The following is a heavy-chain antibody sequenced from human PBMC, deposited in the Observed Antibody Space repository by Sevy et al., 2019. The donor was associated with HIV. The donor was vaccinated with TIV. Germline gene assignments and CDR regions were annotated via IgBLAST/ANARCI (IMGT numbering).Heavy chain of an antibody. J-gene: IGHJ4*02. D-gene: IGHD4-17*01. CDR3: ARVMDYGDYQDDY. CDR1: GGSLSRGSYY. Sequence: SETLSLTCTVSGGSLSRGSYYWSWIRQPPGKGLEWIGYIYYSGCTNYNPSLKSRVTISVDTSKNQFSLKLSSVTAADTAVYYCARVMDYGDYQDDYWGQGTLVTVSS. CDR2: IYYSGCT. V-gene: IGHV4-61*01.